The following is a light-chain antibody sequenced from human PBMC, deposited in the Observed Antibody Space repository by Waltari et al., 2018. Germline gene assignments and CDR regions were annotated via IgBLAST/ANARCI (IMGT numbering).Light chain of an antibody. CDR1: QSVGSN. CDR3: QQYDNRPPYT. Sequence: EIVMTQSPATLSVSPERVTLSCRASQSVGSNLAWYRQKPGQAPRILIYGASTRASGVPAKFSGSWSGTEFTLTISSLQSEDFAIYYCQQYDNRPPYTFGQGTNLEIK. CDR2: GAS. V-gene: IGKV3-15*01. J-gene: IGKJ2*01.